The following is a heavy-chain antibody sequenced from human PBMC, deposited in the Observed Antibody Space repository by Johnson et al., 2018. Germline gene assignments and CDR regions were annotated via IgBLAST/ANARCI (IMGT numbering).Heavy chain of an antibody. V-gene: IGHV3-9*01. D-gene: IGHD6-19*01. J-gene: IGHJ3*02. CDR2: ISWNRGSI. CDR3: AKAASPAVAGDDAAFDI. CDR1: GFTFDDYA. Sequence: VQLVQSGGGLVQPGRSLRLSCAASGFTFDDYAMHWVRQAPGKGLEWVSGISWNRGSIGYADSVKGRFTISRDNAKNSLYLQMNSLRAEDTALYYLAKAASPAVAGDDAAFDIWGQGTMVTVSS.